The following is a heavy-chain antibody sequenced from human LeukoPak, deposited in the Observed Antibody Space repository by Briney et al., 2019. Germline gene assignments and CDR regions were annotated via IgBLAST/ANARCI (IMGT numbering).Heavy chain of an antibody. J-gene: IGHJ1*01. V-gene: IGHV1-2*02. CDR2: INPNSGDT. CDR1: GYTFTGYY. CDR3: APGGYSSGWPHH. Sequence: ASVTVSCQASGYTFTGYYMHWVRQAPGQGLEWMGWINPNSGDTNYAQKFQGRVTMTRDTSISTAYMELSRLRSDDTAVYYCAPGGYSSGWPHHWGQGTLVTVSS. D-gene: IGHD6-19*01.